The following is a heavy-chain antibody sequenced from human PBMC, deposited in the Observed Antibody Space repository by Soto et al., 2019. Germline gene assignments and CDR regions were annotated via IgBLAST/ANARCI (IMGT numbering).Heavy chain of an antibody. D-gene: IGHD6-13*01. CDR1: GFTFSSYS. CDR2: ISSSSTI. Sequence: GGSLRLSCAASGFTFSSYSMNWVRQAPGKGLEWVSYISSSSTIYYADSVKGRFTISRDNAKNSLYLQMNSLRDEDTAVYYCARDSSSSWSTYYYYYYGMDVWGQGTTVTVSS. CDR3: ARDSSSSWSTYYYYYYGMDV. J-gene: IGHJ6*02. V-gene: IGHV3-48*02.